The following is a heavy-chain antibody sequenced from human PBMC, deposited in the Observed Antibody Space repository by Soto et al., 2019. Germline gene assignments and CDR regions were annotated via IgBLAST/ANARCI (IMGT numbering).Heavy chain of an antibody. V-gene: IGHV1-69*01. CDR1: GGTFSSYA. CDR2: IIPIFGTA. CDR3: ARGYGSGSYYAYCMDV. Sequence: QVQLVQSGAEVKKPGSSVKVSCKASGGTFSSYAISWVRQAPGQGLEWMGGIIPIFGTANYAQKFQGRVTITADESTSTAYMQLSSLRSADPAVYYCARGYGSGSYYAYCMDVWGQGTTVTVSS. J-gene: IGHJ6*02. D-gene: IGHD3-10*01.